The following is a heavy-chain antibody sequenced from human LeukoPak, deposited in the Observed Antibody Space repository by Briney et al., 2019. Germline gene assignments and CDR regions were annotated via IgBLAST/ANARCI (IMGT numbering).Heavy chain of an antibody. J-gene: IGHJ4*02. CDR2: IYTSGST. V-gene: IGHV4-4*07. Sequence: SETLSLTCTVSGGSISSYYWSWIRQPAGKGLEWIGRIYTSGSTNYNPSLKSRDTMSVDTSKNQFSLKLSSVTAADTAVYYCARDRGYNWNYAAFDYWGQGTLVTVSS. CDR1: GGSISSYY. D-gene: IGHD1-7*01. CDR3: ARDRGYNWNYAAFDY.